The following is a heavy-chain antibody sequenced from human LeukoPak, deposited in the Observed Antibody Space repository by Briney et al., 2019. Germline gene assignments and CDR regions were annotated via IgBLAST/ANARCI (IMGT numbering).Heavy chain of an antibody. Sequence: GGSLRLSCAASGFTFSSYAMSWVRQPPGKGLEWVLAISGSGGSTYYADSVKGRFTISRDNSKNTLYLQMNSLRAEDTAVYYCAKDLWYYYDTNGYWGQGTLVTVSS. J-gene: IGHJ4*02. D-gene: IGHD3-22*01. CDR2: ISGSGGST. V-gene: IGHV3-23*01. CDR1: GFTFSSYA. CDR3: AKDLWYYYDTNGY.